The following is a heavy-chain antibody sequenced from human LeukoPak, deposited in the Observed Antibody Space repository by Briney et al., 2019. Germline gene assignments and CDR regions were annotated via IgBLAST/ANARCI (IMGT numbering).Heavy chain of an antibody. CDR2: TYYRSKLYN. CDR1: GDSLSSNSAA. CDR3: ARFYYDTSGHGAFDI. D-gene: IGHD3-22*01. J-gene: IGHJ3*02. V-gene: IGHV6-1*01. Sequence: SQTLSLTCALSGDSLSSNSAAWNWVRQSPSRGLEWLGRTYYRSKLYNDYAVSVKSRITINPVTSKNQFSLQLNSVTPEDTAVYYCARFYYDTSGHGAFDIWGQGTMVTVSS.